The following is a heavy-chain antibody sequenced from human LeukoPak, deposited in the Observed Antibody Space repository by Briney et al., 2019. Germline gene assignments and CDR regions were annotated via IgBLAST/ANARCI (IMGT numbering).Heavy chain of an antibody. CDR1: GFTLSSYW. Sequence: PGEGLMLACSSSGFTLSSYWMDWVRQAPGNVLGWVSRINSNGRRTSYADAVKGRVTSYRDNAKNTRYLQMNSLRAEDTAVYYCARDNYYGSGSDYYGMDVWGQGTTVSVSS. CDR2: INSNGRRT. D-gene: IGHD3-10*01. CDR3: ARDNYYGSGSDYYGMDV. V-gene: IGHV3-74*01. J-gene: IGHJ6*02.